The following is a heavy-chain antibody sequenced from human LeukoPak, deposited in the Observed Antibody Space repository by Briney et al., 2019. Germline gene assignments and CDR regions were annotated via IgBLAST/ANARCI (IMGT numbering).Heavy chain of an antibody. Sequence: SETLSLTCAVYGGSFSGYYWSWIRQPPGEGLEWIGEINHSGSTNYNPSLKSRVTISVDTSKNQFSLRLSSVTAADTAVYYCARGVGATFGNWGQGTLVTVSS. CDR2: INHSGST. D-gene: IGHD1-26*01. J-gene: IGHJ4*02. V-gene: IGHV4-34*01. CDR1: GGSFSGYY. CDR3: ARGVGATFGN.